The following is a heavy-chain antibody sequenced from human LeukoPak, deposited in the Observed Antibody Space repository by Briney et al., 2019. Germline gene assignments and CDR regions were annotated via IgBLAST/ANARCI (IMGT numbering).Heavy chain of an antibody. Sequence: GGSLRLSCSASVFTCSKYAMGWVRQAPGKGLEWVSGIIVCGGNTYHADSVKCRFTISRDNSKNTLHLQMNSLRAEDTAVYYCAKWGHSGSYHDYWGQGTLVTVSS. CDR1: VFTCSKYA. J-gene: IGHJ4*02. CDR3: AKWGHSGSYHDY. CDR2: IIVCGGNT. D-gene: IGHD1-26*01. V-gene: IGHV3-23*01.